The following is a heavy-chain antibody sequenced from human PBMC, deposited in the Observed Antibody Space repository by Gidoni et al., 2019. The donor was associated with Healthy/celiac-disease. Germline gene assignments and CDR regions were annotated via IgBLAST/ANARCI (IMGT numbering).Heavy chain of an antibody. V-gene: IGHV4-59*01. CDR3: AREVLWFGEQLPIRWFDP. J-gene: IGHJ5*02. D-gene: IGHD3-10*01. CDR1: GGSISSYY. CDR2: IYYSGST. Sequence: QVQLQESGPGLVKPSETLSLTCTVSGGSISSYYWSWIRQPPGKGLEWIGYIYYSGSTNYNPSLKSRVTISVDTSKNQFSLKLSSVTAADTAVYYCAREVLWFGEQLPIRWFDPWGQGTLVTVSS.